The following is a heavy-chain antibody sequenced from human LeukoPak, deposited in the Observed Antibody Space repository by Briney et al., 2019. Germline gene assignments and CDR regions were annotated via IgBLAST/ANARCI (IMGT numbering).Heavy chain of an antibody. CDR2: IYYGGST. J-gene: IGHJ4*02. CDR3: ARTSSGYYFDY. V-gene: IGHV4-59*01. D-gene: IGHD6-19*01. Sequence: SETLSLTCTVSGGSISSYYWTWIRQPPRKGLEWIAYIYYGGSTNYNPSLKSRVTISVDTSKNQFSLKLSSVTAADTAVYYCARTSSGYYFDYWGQGTLVTVSS. CDR1: GGSISSYY.